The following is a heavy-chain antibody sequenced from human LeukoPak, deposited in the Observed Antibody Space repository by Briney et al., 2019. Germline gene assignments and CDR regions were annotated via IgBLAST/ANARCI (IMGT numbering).Heavy chain of an antibody. Sequence: GGSLRLSCAASGFPFTSYAMTWVRQAPGKGLEWVSAISGSGVTTYFADSVKGRFTISRDNSKNTLYLQMNSLRAEDTAVYYCAKMVDDIVVVPAVPFDYWGQGTLVTVSS. CDR3: AKMVDDIVVVPAVPFDY. CDR1: GFPFTSYA. J-gene: IGHJ4*02. D-gene: IGHD2-2*01. V-gene: IGHV3-23*01. CDR2: ISGSGVTT.